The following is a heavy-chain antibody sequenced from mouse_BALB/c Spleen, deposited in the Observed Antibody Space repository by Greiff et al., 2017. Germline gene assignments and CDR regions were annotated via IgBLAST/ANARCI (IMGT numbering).Heavy chain of an antibody. CDR3: ARKYYGSSYVSYWYFDV. D-gene: IGHD1-1*01. CDR1: GDSITSGY. CDR2: ISYSGST. J-gene: IGHJ1*01. V-gene: IGHV3-8*02. Sequence: EVKLVESGPSLVKPSQTLSLTCSVTGDSITSGYWNWIRKFPGNKLEYMGYISYSGSTYYNPSPKSRISITRDTSKNQYYLQLNSVTTEDTATYYCARKYYGSSYVSYWYFDVWGAGTTVTVSS.